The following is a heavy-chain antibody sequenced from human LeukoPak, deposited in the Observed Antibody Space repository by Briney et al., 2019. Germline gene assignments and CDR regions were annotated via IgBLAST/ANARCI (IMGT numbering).Heavy chain of an antibody. CDR3: ARTITVAGKYYFDY. J-gene: IGHJ4*02. CDR2: IQYSGST. Sequence: SETLSLTCSVSGGAISSFYWIWIRQTPGKGLEWIGCIQYSGSTEYNPSLKSRVTISVDTSKNQFSLTLSSVTAADTAVYYCARTITVAGKYYFDYWGQGTLVTVSS. CDR1: GGAISSFY. V-gene: IGHV4-59*08. D-gene: IGHD6-19*01.